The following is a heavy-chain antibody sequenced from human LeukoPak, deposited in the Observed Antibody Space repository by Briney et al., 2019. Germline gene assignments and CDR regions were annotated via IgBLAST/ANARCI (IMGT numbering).Heavy chain of an antibody. CDR2: IYTSGGT. V-gene: IGHV4-4*07. D-gene: IGHD5-18*01. Sequence: PSETLSLTCTASGGSISSYYWSWIRQPAGKGLEWIGRIYTSGGTNYNPSLKSRVTMSVDTSKNQFSLKLSSVAAADTAVYYCARDRGYSYGYNWFDPWGQGTLVTVSS. CDR3: ARDRGYSYGYNWFDP. CDR1: GGSISSYY. J-gene: IGHJ5*02.